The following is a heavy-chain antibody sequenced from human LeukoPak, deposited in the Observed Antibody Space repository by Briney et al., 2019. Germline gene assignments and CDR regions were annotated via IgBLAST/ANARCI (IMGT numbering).Heavy chain of an antibody. D-gene: IGHD7-27*01. CDR1: GGSISSYY. V-gene: IGHV4-59*01. Sequence: SETLSLTCTVSGGSISSYYWSWIRQPPGKGLEWIGYIYNSGSTNYNPSLKSRVTISVDTSKNQLSLKLSSVTAADTAVYYCAREGDNGGSAAYFDYGGQGTLVTVSS. J-gene: IGHJ4*02. CDR2: IYNSGST. CDR3: AREGDNGGSAAYFDY.